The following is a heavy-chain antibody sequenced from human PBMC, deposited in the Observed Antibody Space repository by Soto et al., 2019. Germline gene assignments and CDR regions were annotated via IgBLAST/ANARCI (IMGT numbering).Heavy chain of an antibody. CDR2: FDPEDGET. V-gene: IGHV1-24*01. Sequence: SVKLSCKVSGYPLTELSMHRVRQANGKGLERMRGFDPEDGETIYAEKSQGRGIMTEDTSTDTAYMELSSLRSEDTAVYYCSTVLTPDILIYYWVYLCQGTLVTVSS. CDR3: STVLTPDILIYYWVY. CDR1: GYPLTELS. J-gene: IGHJ4*02. D-gene: IGHD3-9*01.